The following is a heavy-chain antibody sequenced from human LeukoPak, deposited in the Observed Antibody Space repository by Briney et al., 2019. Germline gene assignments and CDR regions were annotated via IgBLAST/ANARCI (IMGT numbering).Heavy chain of an antibody. J-gene: IGHJ5*02. Sequence: GGSLRLSCAASGFTFSSYSMNWVRQAPGKGLEWVSSISGSGAVIYYADSMKGRFTISRDNTKNSLFLQMNSLRAEDTAVYYCATTPVPGSKWFDPWGQGTLVTVSS. CDR1: GFTFSSYS. CDR2: ISGSGAVI. D-gene: IGHD4-23*01. V-gene: IGHV3-21*01. CDR3: ATTPVPGSKWFDP.